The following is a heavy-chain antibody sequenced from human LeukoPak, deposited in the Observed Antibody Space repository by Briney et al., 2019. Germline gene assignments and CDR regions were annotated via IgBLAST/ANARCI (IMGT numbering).Heavy chain of an antibody. J-gene: IGHJ6*03. Sequence: GASVKVSCKASGYTFTGYYMHWVRQAPGQGLEWMGWINPNSGGTNYAQKFQGWVTMTRDTSISTAYMELSRLRSDDTAVYYCARAGRTGDIGYYYYYMDVWGKGTTVTVSS. CDR3: ARAGRTGDIGYYYYYMDV. D-gene: IGHD7-27*01. CDR2: INPNSGGT. CDR1: GYTFTGYY. V-gene: IGHV1-2*04.